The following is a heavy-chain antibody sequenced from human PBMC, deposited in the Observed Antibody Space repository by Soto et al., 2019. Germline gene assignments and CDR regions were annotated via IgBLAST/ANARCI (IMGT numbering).Heavy chain of an antibody. Sequence: GGSLRLSCEASGFTFSSYWMHWVRQAPGKGLVWVSRVNGDGSRTDYADSVKGRFTLSRDNAKNTLYLQMTSLRAEDTAVYFCSRVDGTRGDNWFDPWGQGTLVTVSS. CDR1: GFTFSSYW. CDR2: VNGDGSRT. V-gene: IGHV3-74*01. CDR3: SRVDGTRGDNWFDP. J-gene: IGHJ5*02. D-gene: IGHD2-8*02.